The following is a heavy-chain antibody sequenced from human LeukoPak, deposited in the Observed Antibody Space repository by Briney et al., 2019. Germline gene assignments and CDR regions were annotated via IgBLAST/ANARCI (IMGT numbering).Heavy chain of an antibody. CDR2: ITWNSEKT. V-gene: IGHV3-20*04. D-gene: IGHD6-19*01. CDR3: ARDWRSGYSIDN. J-gene: IGHJ4*02. Sequence: GGSLRLSCAASGFRFDDYGMSWVRLAPGRGLEWISGITWNSEKTAYAEAVKGRFTISGDNAKNSLYLQMNSLSAEDTALYYCARDWRSGYSIDNWGQGTLVTVSS. CDR1: GFRFDDYG.